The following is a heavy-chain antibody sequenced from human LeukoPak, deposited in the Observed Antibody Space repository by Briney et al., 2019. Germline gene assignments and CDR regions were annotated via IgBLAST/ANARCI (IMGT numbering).Heavy chain of an antibody. J-gene: IGHJ4*02. CDR1: GGSISSSSYY. CDR3: AGHSTSWRAVDY. D-gene: IGHD6-13*01. CDR2: IYYTGNT. Sequence: SETLSLTCTVSGGSISSSSYYWGWIRQPPGKGLEWIGSIYYTGNTYYNPSLKSRVTISVDKSKNQFSLRLSSGNRADTAVYYCAGHSTSWRAVDYWGQGTLVTVSS. V-gene: IGHV4-39*01.